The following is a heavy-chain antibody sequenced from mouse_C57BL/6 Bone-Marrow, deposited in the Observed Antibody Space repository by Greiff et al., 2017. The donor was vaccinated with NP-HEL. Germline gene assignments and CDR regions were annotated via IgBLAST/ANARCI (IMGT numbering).Heavy chain of an antibody. CDR3: ARDIDGYAMDY. Sequence: EVKVVESGGGLVQSGRSLRLSCATSGFTFSDFYMEWVRQAPGKGLEWIAASRNKANDYTTEYSASVKGRFIVSRDTSQSILYLQMNALRAEDTAIYYCARDIDGYAMDYWGQGTSVTVSS. CDR1: GFTFSDFY. J-gene: IGHJ4*01. V-gene: IGHV7-1*01. CDR2: SRNKANDYTT. D-gene: IGHD2-3*01.